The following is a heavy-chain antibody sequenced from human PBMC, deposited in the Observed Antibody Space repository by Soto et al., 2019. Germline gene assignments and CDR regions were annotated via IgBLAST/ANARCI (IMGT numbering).Heavy chain of an antibody. Sequence: GGSLRLSCAASGFTFEDYTMHWVRQAPGKGLEWVSSVSGSSSYIYYADSVKGRFTVSRDNANNLVFLQINGLRPEDTAMYYCAGDLRGHYGPWGQGTMVTVSS. V-gene: IGHV3-21*06. D-gene: IGHD4-17*01. CDR1: GFTFEDYT. J-gene: IGHJ3*01. CDR3: AGDLRGHYGP. CDR2: VSGSSSYI.